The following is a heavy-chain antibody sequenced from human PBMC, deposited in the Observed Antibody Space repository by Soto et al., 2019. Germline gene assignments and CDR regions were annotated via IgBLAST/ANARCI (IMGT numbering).Heavy chain of an antibody. CDR2: IKSKTDGGTT. CDR3: TTARYFDWLPSHYYYYGMDV. J-gene: IGHJ6*02. CDR1: GFTFSNAW. D-gene: IGHD3-9*01. Sequence: GGSLRLSCAASGFTFSNAWMNWVRQAPGKGLEWVGRIKSKTDGGTTDYAAPVKGRFTISRDDSKNTLYLQMNSLKTEDTAVYYCTTARYFDWLPSHYYYYGMDVWGQGTTVTVSS. V-gene: IGHV3-15*07.